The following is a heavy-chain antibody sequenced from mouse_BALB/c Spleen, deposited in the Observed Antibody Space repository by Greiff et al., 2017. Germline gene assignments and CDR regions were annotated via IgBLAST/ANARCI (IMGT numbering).Heavy chain of an antibody. CDR3: ARWRVYGNYENY. CDR2: ISYDGSN. J-gene: IGHJ2*01. D-gene: IGHD2-1*01. Sequence: EVKLEESGPGLVKPSQSLSLTCSVTGYSITSGYYWNWIRQFPGNKLEWMGYISYDGSNNYNPSLKNRISITRDTSKNQFFLKLNSVTTEDTATYYCARWRVYGNYENYWGQGTTLTVSS. CDR1: GYSITSGYY. V-gene: IGHV3-6*02.